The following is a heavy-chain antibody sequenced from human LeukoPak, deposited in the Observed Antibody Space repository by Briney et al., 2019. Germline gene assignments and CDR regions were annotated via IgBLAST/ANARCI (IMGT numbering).Heavy chain of an antibody. V-gene: IGHV3-7*03. Sequence: GGSLRLSCAASGFFFSTHSLTWVRQAPGKGLQWVATINHDGSEKDYVDSVKGRFTISRDNAENSLYLQLNSLRAEDTAIYYCARGSGWLDYWGQGTLVTVSS. CDR1: GFFFSTHS. CDR2: INHDGSEK. D-gene: IGHD6-19*01. J-gene: IGHJ4*02. CDR3: ARGSGWLDY.